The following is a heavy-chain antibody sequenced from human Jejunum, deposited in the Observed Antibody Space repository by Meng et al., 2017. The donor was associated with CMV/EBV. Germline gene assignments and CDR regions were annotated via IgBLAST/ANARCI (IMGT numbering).Heavy chain of an antibody. Sequence: EVQVLEAGVRGGNRRGSRRLSCADFGFIFSNYEMAWARQAPGKGLEWVSGIIGGGDGTFYADSVKGRFTISRDNSRNTAYLQMNSLTVDETAIYYCASHAFGMAKGWGQGALVTVSS. CDR2: IIGGGDGT. D-gene: IGHD3-10*01. CDR3: ASHAFGMAKG. V-gene: IGHV3-23*01. J-gene: IGHJ4*02. CDR1: GFIFSNYE.